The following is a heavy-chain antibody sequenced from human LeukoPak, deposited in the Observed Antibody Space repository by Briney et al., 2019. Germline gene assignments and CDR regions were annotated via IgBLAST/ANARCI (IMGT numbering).Heavy chain of an antibody. D-gene: IGHD2-15*01. J-gene: IGHJ4*02. CDR3: AKDRTPYCIAD. V-gene: IGHV3-30*18. CDR2: ISYDGSNK. CDR1: GSTFSSYG. Sequence: PGGSLRLSCAASGSTFSSYGMHWVRQAPGKGLEWVAVISYDGSNKYYADSVKGRFTISRDNSKNTLYLQMNSLRAEDTAVYYCAKDRTPYCIADWGQGTLVTVSS.